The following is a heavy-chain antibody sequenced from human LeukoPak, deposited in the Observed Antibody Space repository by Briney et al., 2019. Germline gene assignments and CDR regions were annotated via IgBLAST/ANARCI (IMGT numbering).Heavy chain of an antibody. CDR3: ARGGSGWYGRFDY. CDR1: GFTFSSYE. Sequence: GGSLRLSCAASGFTFSSYEMHWVRQAPGKGLEWVAVISFDGSKKYHADSVMGRFTISRDTSKNTLYLQMTSLRVEDTAVYYCARGGSGWYGRFDYWGQGTLVTVSS. CDR2: ISFDGSKK. J-gene: IGHJ4*02. D-gene: IGHD6-19*01. V-gene: IGHV3-30*04.